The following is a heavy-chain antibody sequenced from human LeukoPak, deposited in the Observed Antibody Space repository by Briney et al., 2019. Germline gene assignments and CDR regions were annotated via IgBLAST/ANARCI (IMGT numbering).Heavy chain of an antibody. Sequence: ASVKVSCKASGGTVSSYAISWVRQAPGQGLEWMGRIIPILGIANYAQKFQGRVTITADKSTSTAYMELSSLRSEDTAVYYCARDMAAPLYFQHWGQGTLVTVSS. CDR1: GGTVSSYA. V-gene: IGHV1-69*04. D-gene: IGHD6-6*01. CDR2: IIPILGIA. CDR3: ARDMAAPLYFQH. J-gene: IGHJ1*01.